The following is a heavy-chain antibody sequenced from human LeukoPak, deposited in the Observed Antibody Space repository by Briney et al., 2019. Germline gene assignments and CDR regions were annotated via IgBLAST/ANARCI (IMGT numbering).Heavy chain of an antibody. CDR3: AMDSSGSNRFDP. J-gene: IGHJ5*02. CDR2: MNPNSGNT. CDR1: GYTFTSYD. V-gene: IGHV1-8*01. D-gene: IGHD3-22*01. Sequence: RASVKVSCKASGYTFTSYDINWVRQATGQGLEWMGWMNPNSGNTGYAQKFQGRVTMTRNTSISTAYMELSSLRSEDTAVYYCAMDSSGSNRFDPWGQGTLVTVSS.